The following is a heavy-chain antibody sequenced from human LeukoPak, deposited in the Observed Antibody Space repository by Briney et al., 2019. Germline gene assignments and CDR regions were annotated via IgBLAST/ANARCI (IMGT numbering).Heavy chain of an antibody. V-gene: IGHV3-30-3*01. D-gene: IGHD3-10*01. J-gene: IGHJ1*01. CDR3: ARTASPYGPGSSFQH. CDR2: ISYVGSNK. CDR1: GFTFSSYA. Sequence: PGGSLTLSCAASGFTFSSYAMRWFRQAPAKGLVWLAVISYVGSNKYYAESVKSRFTISIDNSKNTLYLQMNCLRAEDTAAYYCARTASPYGPGSSFQHWGQGTLVTVSS.